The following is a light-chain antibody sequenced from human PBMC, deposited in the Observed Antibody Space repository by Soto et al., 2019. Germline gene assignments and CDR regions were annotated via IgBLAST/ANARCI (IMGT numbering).Light chain of an antibody. Sequence: EVVMTHSPATLSVSPGERATLSCRASQSVSGYLVWYQQKPGQAPRLLIYDASNRATGIPARFSGSGSGTEFTLTISSLQSEDFAVYYCQQYNNWPFITFGQGTRLEIK. CDR3: QQYNNWPFIT. CDR2: DAS. V-gene: IGKV3D-15*01. CDR1: QSVSGY. J-gene: IGKJ5*01.